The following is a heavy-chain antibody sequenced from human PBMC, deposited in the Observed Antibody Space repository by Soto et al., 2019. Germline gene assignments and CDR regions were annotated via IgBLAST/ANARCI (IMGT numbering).Heavy chain of an antibody. CDR1: GLTFNLYT. CDR2: ISGSGDNT. V-gene: IGHV3-23*01. J-gene: IGHJ4*02. CDR3: ARKCCGSSTCFGGYFGY. Sequence: PGGSLRLSCAASGLTFNLYTMSWVRQAPGKGLEWVSGISGSGDNTYYAESVKGRFTISRDNSKNALFLQMSSLRAEDTAVYYCARKCCGSSTCFGGYFGYWGRGSLVTVSS. D-gene: IGHD2-2*01.